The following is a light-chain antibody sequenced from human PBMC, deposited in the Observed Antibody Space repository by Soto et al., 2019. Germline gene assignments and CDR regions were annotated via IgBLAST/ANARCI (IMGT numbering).Light chain of an antibody. V-gene: IGKV3-15*01. CDR2: GAS. J-gene: IGKJ2*01. Sequence: EIVMTQSPASLSVSPGDGATLSCRASQSVASNDAWYQQKPGQGPRLLIHGASTRAAGVPARFSASGSATDFTLTISSLQSQDFAVYYCQQYHNWPPQYTFGQGTKLQI. CDR1: QSVASN. CDR3: QQYHNWPPQYT.